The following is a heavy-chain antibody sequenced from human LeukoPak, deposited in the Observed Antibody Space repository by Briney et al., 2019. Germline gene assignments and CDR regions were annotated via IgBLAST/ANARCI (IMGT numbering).Heavy chain of an antibody. CDR3: ARVAYCGGDCEYDAFDI. Sequence: PSETLSLTCTVSGGSISSSSYYWGWIRQPPGKGLEWIGSIYYSGSTYYNPSLKSRVTISVDTSKNQFSLKLSSVTAADTAVYYCARVAYCGGDCEYDAFDIWGQGTMVTVSS. CDR2: IYYSGST. D-gene: IGHD2-21*02. CDR1: GGSISSSSYY. J-gene: IGHJ3*02. V-gene: IGHV4-39*01.